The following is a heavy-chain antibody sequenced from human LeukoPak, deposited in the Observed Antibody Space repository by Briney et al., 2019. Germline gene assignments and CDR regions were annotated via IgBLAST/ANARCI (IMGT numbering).Heavy chain of an antibody. D-gene: IGHD6-6*01. Sequence: GGSLRLSCAASGFTFSDYYMSWIRQAPGKGLEWVSYISSSGSTIYYADSVKGRFTISRDNAKNSLYLQMNSLRAEDTAVYYCASVSIAATSDAFDIWGQGTMVTVSS. CDR3: ASVSIAATSDAFDI. V-gene: IGHV3-11*04. CDR2: ISSSGSTI. CDR1: GFTFSDYY. J-gene: IGHJ3*02.